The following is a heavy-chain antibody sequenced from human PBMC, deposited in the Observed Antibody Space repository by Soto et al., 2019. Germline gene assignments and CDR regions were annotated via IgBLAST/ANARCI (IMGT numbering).Heavy chain of an antibody. V-gene: IGHV3-30*18. CDR3: AKARPYEYYYYYMDV. CDR2: ISYDGSNK. CDR1: GFTFSNYG. J-gene: IGHJ6*03. Sequence: GGSLRLSCAASGFTFSNYGMHWVRQAPGKGLEWVAVISYDGSNKYYADSVKGRFTISRDNSKNTLYLQMNSLRAEDTAVYYCAKARPYEYYYYYMDVWGKGTTVTVSS. D-gene: IGHD5-12*01.